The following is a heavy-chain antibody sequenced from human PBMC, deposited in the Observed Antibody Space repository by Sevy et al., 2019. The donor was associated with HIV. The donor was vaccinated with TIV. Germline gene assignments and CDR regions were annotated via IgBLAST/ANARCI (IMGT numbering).Heavy chain of an antibody. CDR3: VKEGGGEGGDH. V-gene: IGHV3-30*02. Sequence: GGSLRLSCAASELSYSSYGMHWVRQAPGKGLEWVAYIQYDGSNKDYADSVKGRFTISRDNSKNTLDLQMNSLRVEDTAVYYCVKEGGGEGGDHWGQGTLVTVSS. CDR2: IQYDGSNK. CDR1: ELSYSSYG. J-gene: IGHJ4*02. D-gene: IGHD2-21*01.